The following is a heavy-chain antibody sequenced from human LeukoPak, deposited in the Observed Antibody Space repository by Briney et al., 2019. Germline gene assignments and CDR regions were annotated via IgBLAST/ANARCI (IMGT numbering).Heavy chain of an antibody. Sequence: TAGGSLRLSCAASGFTLSSYSMNWVRQAPGKGLEWVSSISSSSSYIYYADSVKGRFTISRDNAKNSLYLQMNSLRAEDTAVYYCAREGSSSPVSYYMDVWGKGTTVTVSS. CDR2: ISSSSSYI. CDR1: GFTLSSYS. V-gene: IGHV3-21*01. D-gene: IGHD6-6*01. CDR3: AREGSSSPVSYYMDV. J-gene: IGHJ6*03.